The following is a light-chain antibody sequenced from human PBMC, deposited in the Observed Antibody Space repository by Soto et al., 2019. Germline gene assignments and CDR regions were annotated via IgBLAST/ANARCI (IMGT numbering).Light chain of an antibody. CDR3: QQYGSSHT. CDR2: GAS. CDR1: QSVSSSY. J-gene: IGKJ2*01. Sequence: EIVLTQSPGTLSLSPGERATLSCRASQSVSSSYLAWYQQKPGQAPRLLIYGASGRATGIPDRFSGSGSGTDFTLTISRLEPEDSAVYYCQQYGSSHTFGQGTKLEIK. V-gene: IGKV3-20*01.